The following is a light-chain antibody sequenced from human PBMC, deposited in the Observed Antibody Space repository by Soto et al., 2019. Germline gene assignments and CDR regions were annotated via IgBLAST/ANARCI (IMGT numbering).Light chain of an antibody. J-gene: IGKJ2*01. CDR3: QQYDTYPVT. Sequence: AIRMTQSPSSFSASTGDRVTITCRASQGISTSLAWYQQKPGTDPKFLIRAASTLQRGVPSRFSGSGSGTDFTLTISCLQSEDFANYYCQQYDTYPVTFGQGTKLEIK. CDR1: QGISTS. CDR2: AAS. V-gene: IGKV1-8*01.